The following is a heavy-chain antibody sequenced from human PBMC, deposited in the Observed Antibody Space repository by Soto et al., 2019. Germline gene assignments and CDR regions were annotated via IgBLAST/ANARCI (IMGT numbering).Heavy chain of an antibody. D-gene: IGHD3-3*01. CDR1: GYTFSSYY. J-gene: IGHJ6*02. V-gene: IGHV1-46*01. Sequence: ASVKVSCKASGYTFSSYYMHWVRQAPGQGLEWMGVINPSGGSTSYAQKLQGRVTMTTDTSTSTAYMELRSLRSDDTAVYYCARGDYYDFWSGYYKEPYYYYGMDVWGQGTTVTVSS. CDR2: INPSGGST. CDR3: ARGDYYDFWSGYYKEPYYYYGMDV.